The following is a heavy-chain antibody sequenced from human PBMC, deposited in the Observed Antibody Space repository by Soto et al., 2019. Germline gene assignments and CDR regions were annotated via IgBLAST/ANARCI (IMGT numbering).Heavy chain of an antibody. CDR3: ARDQEYDYVWGSYRYLDY. V-gene: IGHV3-11*04. Sequence: PGGSLRLSCAASGFTFSDYYMSWIRQAPGKGLEWVSYISSSGSTIYYADFVKGRFTISRDNAKNSLYLQMNSLRDEDTALYYCARDQEYDYVWGSYRYLDYWGQGTLVTVSS. CDR2: ISSSGSTI. J-gene: IGHJ4*02. CDR1: GFTFSDYY. D-gene: IGHD3-16*02.